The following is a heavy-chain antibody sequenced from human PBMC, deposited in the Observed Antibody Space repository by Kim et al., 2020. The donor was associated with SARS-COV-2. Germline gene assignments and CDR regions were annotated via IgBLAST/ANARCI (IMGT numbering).Heavy chain of an antibody. Sequence: SETLSLTCAVYSGSFGGHFWNWLRQPPGKTLEWIAEVNHDGITNYNPSFRGRAAVSVDTSKNQFSLRLSSGTAADTAVYYFARGPEYGINSRGAFFDDWGQGSLVTVYS. CDR1: SGSFGGHF. CDR3: ARGPEYGINSRGAFFDD. CDR2: VNHDGIT. D-gene: IGHD1-20*01. J-gene: IGHJ4*02. V-gene: IGHV4-34*01.